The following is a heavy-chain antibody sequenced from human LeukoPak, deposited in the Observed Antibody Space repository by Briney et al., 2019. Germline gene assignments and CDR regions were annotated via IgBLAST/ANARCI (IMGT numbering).Heavy chain of an antibody. CDR3: ARGEIGVQAAAAGTLDY. J-gene: IGHJ4*02. CDR2: ISTSGSSI. Sequence: PGRSLRLSCAASGFIFSDHYMSWIRQAPGEGLEWVSYISTSGSSIYYADSVKGRFTISRDNAKNSLYLQMNSLRAEDTAVYYCARGEIGVQAAAAGTLDYWGQGTLVTVSS. V-gene: IGHV3-11*01. D-gene: IGHD6-13*01. CDR1: GFIFSDHY.